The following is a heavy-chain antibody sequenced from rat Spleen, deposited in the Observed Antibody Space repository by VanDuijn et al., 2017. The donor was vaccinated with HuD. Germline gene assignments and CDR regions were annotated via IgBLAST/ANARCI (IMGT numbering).Heavy chain of an antibody. CDR2: IWTGGTT. V-gene: IGHV2-43*01. CDR3: VRANRESYAHFDY. D-gene: IGHD1-12*01. J-gene: IGHJ2*01. CDR1: GFSLTNYH. Sequence: QVQLKESGPGLVQPSQTLSLTCTVSGFSLTNYHVGWVRQSPGKGLEWMGVIWTGGTTAYHSSFNSRLSDSRDISMSQVFLRMSSLQTEDTATYYCVRANRESYAHFDYWGQGVVVTVSS.